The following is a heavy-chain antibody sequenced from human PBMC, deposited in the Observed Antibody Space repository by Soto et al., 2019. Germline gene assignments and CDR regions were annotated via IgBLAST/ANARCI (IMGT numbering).Heavy chain of an antibody. CDR2: IYYSGST. D-gene: IGHD3-22*01. Sequence: LSLTCTVSGGSVSSGSYYWSWVRQPPGKGLEWIGYIYYSGSTNYNPSLKSRVSISVDTSKNQFSLKLSSVAAADTAVYYCGRVVYYYDNSGYFDYWGQGALVTVS. J-gene: IGHJ4*02. CDR3: GRVVYYYDNSGYFDY. V-gene: IGHV4-61*01. CDR1: GGSVSSGSYY.